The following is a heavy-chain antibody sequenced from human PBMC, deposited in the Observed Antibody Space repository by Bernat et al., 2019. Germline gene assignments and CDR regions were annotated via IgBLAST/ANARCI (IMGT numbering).Heavy chain of an antibody. D-gene: IGHD3-3*01. Sequence: EVQLLESGGGLVQPGGSLRLSCVASGFTFSSYAMSWVRQAPGKGLEWVSAISGSGGSTYYADSVKGRFTISRDNSKNTLYLQMNSLRAEDTAVYYCAKDITIFLHAFDIWGQGTMVTVSS. V-gene: IGHV3-23*01. CDR3: AKDITIFLHAFDI. CDR1: GFTFSSYA. CDR2: ISGSGGST. J-gene: IGHJ3*02.